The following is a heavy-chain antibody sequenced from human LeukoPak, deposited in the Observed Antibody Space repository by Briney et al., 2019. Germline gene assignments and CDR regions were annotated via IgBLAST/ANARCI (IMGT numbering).Heavy chain of an antibody. CDR2: IIPNSGGT. V-gene: IGHV1-2*07. CDR1: RYTFTGYY. J-gene: IGHJ4*02. D-gene: IGHD3-22*01. Sequence: ASVKVSCKTSRYTFTGYYMHWVRQAPGQGLEWLGWIIPNSGGTIYAHKFQGRVTMTRDTSISTAYMELSRLTSDDTAVYYCARGDTSGYHYWGQGTLVTVSS. CDR3: ARGDTSGYHY.